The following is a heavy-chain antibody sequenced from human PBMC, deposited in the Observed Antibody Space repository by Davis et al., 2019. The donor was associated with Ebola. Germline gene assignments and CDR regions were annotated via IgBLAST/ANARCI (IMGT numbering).Heavy chain of an antibody. V-gene: IGHV3-30*04. CDR2: ISYDGSNK. J-gene: IGHJ4*02. CDR3: ARDSDEYSFDY. Sequence: SLKISCAASGFTFSSYAMHWVRQAPGKGLEWVAVISYDGSNKYYADSVKGRFTISRDNSKNTLYLQMSSLRAEDTAVYYCARDSDEYSFDYWGQGTLVTVSS. D-gene: IGHD4-11*01. CDR1: GFTFSSYA.